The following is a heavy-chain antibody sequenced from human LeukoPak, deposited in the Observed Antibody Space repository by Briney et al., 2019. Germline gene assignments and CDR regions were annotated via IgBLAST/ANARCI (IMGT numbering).Heavy chain of an antibody. CDR1: GFTFSSYW. J-gene: IGHJ4*02. D-gene: IGHD3-22*01. Sequence: GGSLRLSCAASGFTFSSYWMNWARQAPGKGLEWVANIKQDGSEKYYVDSVKGRFTISRDNAKNSLYLQMNSLRAEDTAVYYCATDRERDPSVYYLVGGQGTLITVSS. CDR2: IKQDGSEK. V-gene: IGHV3-7*01. CDR3: ATDRERDPSVYYLV.